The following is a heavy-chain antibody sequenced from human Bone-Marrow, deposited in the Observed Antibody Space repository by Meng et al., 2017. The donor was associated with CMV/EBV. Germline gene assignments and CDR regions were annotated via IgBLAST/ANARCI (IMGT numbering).Heavy chain of an antibody. V-gene: IGHV3-53*01. D-gene: IGHD6-13*01. J-gene: IGHJ4*02. CDR1: GFTVSGTY. CDR2: IYDSDKR. CDR3: ARDSSWYESVD. Sequence: GGSLRLSCAASGFTVSGTYMSWVRQVPGKGLEWVSVIYDSDKRFYADSVKGRFTISRDNSKNTLYLQMSSLRAEDTAIYYCARDSSWYESVDWGQGTMVTVSS.